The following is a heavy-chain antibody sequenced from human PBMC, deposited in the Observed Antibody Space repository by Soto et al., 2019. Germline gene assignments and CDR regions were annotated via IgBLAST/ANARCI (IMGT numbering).Heavy chain of an antibody. CDR1: GYTFTSYD. CDR2: MNPKSGNT. D-gene: IGHD2-2*01. CDR3: ARGLGCSSSDCYVDYFDY. J-gene: IGHJ4*02. Sequence: ASVKVSCKASGYTFTSYDINWVRQATGQGLEWMGWMNPKSGNTGYAQKFQGRVTMTRNTSTSTAYMELSSLQSEDTAVYYCARGLGCSSSDCYVDYFDYWGQGTLVTVSS. V-gene: IGHV1-8*01.